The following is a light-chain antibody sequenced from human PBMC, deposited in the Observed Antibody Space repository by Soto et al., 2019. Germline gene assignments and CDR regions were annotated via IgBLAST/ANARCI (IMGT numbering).Light chain of an antibody. Sequence: EIVVTQSPGTLSLSPGDRATFSCRASQSISSGFLAWYQQKPGQAPRLLIYATSSRAPAIPDRFSGSGSGTDFTLTISRLEPDDFAVYYCQQCGSSPRTFGQGTKVDIK. CDR3: QQCGSSPRT. CDR1: QSISSGF. J-gene: IGKJ1*01. V-gene: IGKV3-20*01. CDR2: ATS.